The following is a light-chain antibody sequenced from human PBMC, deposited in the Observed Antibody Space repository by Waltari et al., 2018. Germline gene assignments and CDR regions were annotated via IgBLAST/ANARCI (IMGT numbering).Light chain of an antibody. CDR2: GAS. V-gene: IGKV3-15*01. CDR3: QQYNTWPRT. Sequence: IVMTQSPATLSVSPGERATLSCRASQRVGFKLAWYQQRPGQAPRLLIYGASTRATGFPARFSGSGFGTEFTLTIISVQSEDFAVYYCQQYNTWPRTFGQGTKVEI. CDR1: QRVGFK. J-gene: IGKJ1*01.